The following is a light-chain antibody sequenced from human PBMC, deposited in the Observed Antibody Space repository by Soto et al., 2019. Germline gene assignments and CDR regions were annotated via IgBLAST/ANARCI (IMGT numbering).Light chain of an antibody. CDR1: SSDVGGYNY. CDR2: DVS. V-gene: IGLV2-14*01. Sequence: QSALTQPASVSGSPGQSITISCTGTSSDVGGYNYVSWYQQHPGKAPKLFIYDVSNRPSRVSNRFSGSKSGNTASLTISGLEAEDEAAYYCSSYTSSSSVVFGGGTKLTVL. J-gene: IGLJ2*01. CDR3: SSYTSSSSVV.